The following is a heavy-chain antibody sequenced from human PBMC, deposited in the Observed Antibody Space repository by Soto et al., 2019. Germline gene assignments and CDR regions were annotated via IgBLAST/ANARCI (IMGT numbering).Heavy chain of an antibody. V-gene: IGHV4-4*02. CDR2: IYHSGNT. J-gene: IGHJ4*02. CDR3: ARDAATLDY. CDR1: GGAISSINW. D-gene: IGHD6-25*01. Sequence: QVQLQESGPGLVKPSGTLSLTCAVSGGAISSINWWSWVLQPPGKGLEWIGEIYHSGNTNYNPSLKSRVTISLDKSKNQFSLNVSSVTAADTAMYYCARDAATLDYWGQGTLVTVSS.